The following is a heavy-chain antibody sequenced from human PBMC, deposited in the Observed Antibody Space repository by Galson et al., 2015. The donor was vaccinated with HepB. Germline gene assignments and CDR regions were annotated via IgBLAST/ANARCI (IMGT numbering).Heavy chain of an antibody. CDR3: ARYPPDYGDPSFNWFDP. Sequence: SLRLSCAASGFTFSTYSMNWVRQAPGKGLEWVSSISSSSSYIYYADSVKGRFTISRGNAKNSLYLQMNSLRAEDTAVYYCARYPPDYGDPSFNWFDPWGQGTLVTVSS. V-gene: IGHV3-21*01. D-gene: IGHD4-17*01. J-gene: IGHJ5*02. CDR1: GFTFSTYS. CDR2: ISSSSSYI.